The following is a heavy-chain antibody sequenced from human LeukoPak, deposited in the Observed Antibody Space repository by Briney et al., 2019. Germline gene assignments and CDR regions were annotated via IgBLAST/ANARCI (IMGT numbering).Heavy chain of an antibody. V-gene: IGHV4-34*01. CDR2: INHSGST. CDR3: ARHRLIGTAIQLWGYYFDY. D-gene: IGHD5-18*01. J-gene: IGHJ4*02. CDR1: GGSFSGYY. Sequence: PSETLSLTCAVYGGSFSGYYWSWIRQPPGMGLEWSGEINHSGSTNYNPSLKSRVTISVDTSKNQFSLKLSSVTAADTAVYYCARHRLIGTAIQLWGYYFDYWGQGTLVTVSS.